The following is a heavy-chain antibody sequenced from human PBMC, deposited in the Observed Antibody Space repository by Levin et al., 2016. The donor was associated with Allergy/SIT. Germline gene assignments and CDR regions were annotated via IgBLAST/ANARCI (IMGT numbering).Heavy chain of an antibody. D-gene: IGHD5-12*01. V-gene: IGHV3-23*01. CDR2: ISGSGGST. CDR1: GFTFSSYA. CDR3: ARDLVVATITGHRHRFDY. J-gene: IGHJ4*02. Sequence: GGSLRLSCAASGFTFSSYAMSWVRQAPGKGLEWVSAISGSGGSTYYADSVKGRFTISRDNAKNSLYLQMNSLRAEDTAVYYCARDLVVATITGHRHRFDYWGQGTLVTVSS.